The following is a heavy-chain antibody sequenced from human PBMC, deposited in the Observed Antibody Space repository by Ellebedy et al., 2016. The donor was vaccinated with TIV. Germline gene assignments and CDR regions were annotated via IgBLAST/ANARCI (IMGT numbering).Heavy chain of an antibody. CDR2: INQDGSRI. CDR1: GDSISNGFW. J-gene: IGHJ6*02. V-gene: IGHV3-7*03. Sequence: ETLSLTCAVSGDSISNGFWWSWVRQAPGKGLEWVANINQDGSRIYYVDSVKGRFTISRDNAKNSVYLRMNTLRVEDTAVYHCVRDGAYGDYSPGFYGMDVWGQGTTVTVSS. D-gene: IGHD3-22*01. CDR3: VRDGAYGDYSPGFYGMDV.